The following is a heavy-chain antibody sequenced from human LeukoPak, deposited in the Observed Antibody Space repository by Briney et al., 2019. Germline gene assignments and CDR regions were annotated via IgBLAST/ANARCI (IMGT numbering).Heavy chain of an antibody. CDR2: ISSNGGST. V-gene: IGHV3-64*01. D-gene: IGHD3-16*01. CDR3: ATHSRGSRDYYYYYMDV. Sequence: GGSLRLSCAASGFTFSSYAMHWVRQAPGKGLEYVSAISSNGGSTYYANSVKGRFTISRDNSKNTLYLQMNSLRAEDTALYYCATHSRGSRDYYYYYMDVWGKGTTVTVSS. CDR1: GFTFSSYA. J-gene: IGHJ6*03.